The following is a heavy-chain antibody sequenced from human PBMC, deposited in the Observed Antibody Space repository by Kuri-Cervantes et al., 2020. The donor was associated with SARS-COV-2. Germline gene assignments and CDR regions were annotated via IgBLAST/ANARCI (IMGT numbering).Heavy chain of an antibody. CDR2: IWYDGSNK. CDR3: VKVDVDTAMGYYFDY. CDR1: GFTFSSYG. Sequence: GESLKISCAASGFTFSSYGMHWVRQAPGKGLEWVAVIWYDGSNKYYADSVKGRFTISRDNSKNTVYLQMNSLRAEDTAVYYCVKVDVDTAMGYYFDYWGQGTLVTVSS. V-gene: IGHV3-33*03. J-gene: IGHJ4*02. D-gene: IGHD5-18*01.